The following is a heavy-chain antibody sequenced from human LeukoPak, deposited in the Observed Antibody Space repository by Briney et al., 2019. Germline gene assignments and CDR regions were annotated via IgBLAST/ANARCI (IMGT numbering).Heavy chain of an antibody. J-gene: IGHJ4*02. V-gene: IGHV4-39*01. Sequence: SETLSLTCTVSGSSISSSSYYWGWIRQPPGKGLEWIGSIYYSGSTYYNPSLKSRVTISVDTSKNQFSLKLSSVTAADTAVYYCARSDDSSGYWTLDYWGQGTLVTVSS. CDR3: ARSDDSSGYWTLDY. D-gene: IGHD3-22*01. CDR2: IYYSGST. CDR1: GSSISSSSYY.